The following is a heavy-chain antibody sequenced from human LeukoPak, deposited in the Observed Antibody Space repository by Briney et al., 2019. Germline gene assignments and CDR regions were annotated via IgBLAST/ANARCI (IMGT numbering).Heavy chain of an antibody. CDR1: GFTFSSYA. J-gene: IGHJ4*02. V-gene: IGHV3-30-3*01. CDR2: ISYDGSNK. CDR3: ARDPFDY. Sequence: PGRSLRLSCAASGFTFSSYAMHWVRQAPGKGLEWVAVISYDGSNKYYADSVKGRFTISRDNSKNTLYLQMNSLGAEDTAVYYCARDPFDYWGQGTLVTVSS.